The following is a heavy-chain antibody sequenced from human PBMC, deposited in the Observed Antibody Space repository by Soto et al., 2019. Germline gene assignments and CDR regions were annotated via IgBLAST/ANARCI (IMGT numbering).Heavy chain of an antibody. Sequence: PGESLKISCKGSGYSFTSYWIGWVRQMPGKGLEWMEIIYPGDSDTRYSPSFQVQVTISADKSISTAYLQWSSLKASDTAMYYCARSPYYDILTGYYTFKAPFDYWGQGTLVTVSS. V-gene: IGHV5-51*01. D-gene: IGHD3-9*01. CDR2: IYPGDSDT. CDR1: GYSFTSYW. J-gene: IGHJ4*02. CDR3: ARSPYYDILTGYYTFKAPFDY.